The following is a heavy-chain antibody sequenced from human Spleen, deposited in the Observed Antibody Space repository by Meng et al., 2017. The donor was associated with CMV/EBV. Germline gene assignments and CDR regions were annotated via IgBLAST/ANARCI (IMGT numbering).Heavy chain of an antibody. J-gene: IGHJ4*02. CDR1: GFTFSSYA. V-gene: IGHV3-30*04. D-gene: IGHD6-6*01. CDR3: ARGKRTFSLGIAGRPRGEFDY. CDR2: TSYDGSNK. Sequence: GESLKISCAASGFTFSSYAMHWVRQAPGKGLEWVAITSYDGSNKYYADSVKGRFTISRDNSKNTLYLQMSSLRAEDTAVYYCARGKRTFSLGIAGRPRGEFDYWGQGTLVTVSS.